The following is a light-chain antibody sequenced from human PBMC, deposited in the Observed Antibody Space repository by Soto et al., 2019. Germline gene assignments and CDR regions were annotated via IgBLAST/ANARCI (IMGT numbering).Light chain of an antibody. V-gene: IGKV3-15*01. CDR3: QQYNNWPPWT. Sequence: EVVMTQSPATLSVSPGERATLSCRASQSVNNNLAWYQQRPGQAPTLLISGASTRAAGIPDRFSGSGSGTEFTRSISSLQSEDGAVYYCQQYNNWPPWTFGQGTKVEIK. CDR1: QSVNNN. CDR2: GAS. J-gene: IGKJ1*01.